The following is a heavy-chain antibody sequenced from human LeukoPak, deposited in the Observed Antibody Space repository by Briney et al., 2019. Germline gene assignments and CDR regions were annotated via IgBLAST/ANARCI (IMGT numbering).Heavy chain of an antibody. Sequence: SETLSLTCTVSGGSISSGDYYWSWIRQPPGKGLEWIGYIYYSGSTCYNPSLKSRVTISVDTSKNQFSLKLSSVTAADTAVYYCARYSYGGEDWFDPWGQGTLVTVSS. CDR3: ARYSYGGEDWFDP. CDR2: IYYSGST. J-gene: IGHJ5*02. V-gene: IGHV4-30-4*08. CDR1: GGSISSGDYY. D-gene: IGHD5-18*01.